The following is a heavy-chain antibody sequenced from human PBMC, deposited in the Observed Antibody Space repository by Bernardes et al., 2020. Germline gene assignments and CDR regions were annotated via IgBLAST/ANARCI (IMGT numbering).Heavy chain of an antibody. Sequence: SVKVSCRASGGTVVTHTMTWVRQAPGHGLEWMGGIIPVFGTVTYAQNFEGRLTITADESTSTAYMELSSLRSDDTAVYYCARDMETTDYSNGAFVIWGQGTKDTVSS. V-gene: IGHV1-69*13. D-gene: IGHD3-9*01. CDR3: ARDMETTDYSNGAFVI. J-gene: IGHJ3*02. CDR1: GGTVVTHT. CDR2: IIPVFGTV.